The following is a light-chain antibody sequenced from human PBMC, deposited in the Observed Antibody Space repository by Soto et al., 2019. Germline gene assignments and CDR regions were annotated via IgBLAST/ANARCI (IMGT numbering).Light chain of an antibody. Sequence: EIVLTQSPASLSLSPGERATLSCRASQSVRNNYLAWYQQRPGQAPRFLIYATSNRATGIPDRFSGGGSGTDFTLTISRLEPEDFAVYYCQQFASYPLTFGGGTKVDIK. CDR2: ATS. J-gene: IGKJ4*01. V-gene: IGKV3-20*01. CDR3: QQFASYPLT. CDR1: QSVRNNY.